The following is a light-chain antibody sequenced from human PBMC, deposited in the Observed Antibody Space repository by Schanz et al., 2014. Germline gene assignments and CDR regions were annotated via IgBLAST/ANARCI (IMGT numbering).Light chain of an antibody. J-gene: IGLJ2*01. Sequence: QSVLTQPPSVSGTPGQRVTISCSGNSSNIGSHVVNWYQQVPPAAPKLLIYSDNQRPSGVPDRFSGSKSGTSASLAISGLQSEDEADYYCAAWDKSLHGEFFGGGTKLTV. CDR1: SSNIGSHV. CDR2: SDN. CDR3: AAWDKSLHGEF. V-gene: IGLV1-44*01.